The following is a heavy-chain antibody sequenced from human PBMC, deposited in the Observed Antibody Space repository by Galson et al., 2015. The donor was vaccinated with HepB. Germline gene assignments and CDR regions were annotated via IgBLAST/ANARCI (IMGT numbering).Heavy chain of an antibody. Sequence: SVKVSCKVSGYTLTELSMHWVRQAPGKGLEWMGGFDPEDGETIYAQKFQGRVTMTEDTSTDTVYMELSSLRSEDTAVYYCARMGYYDILTGYYLYKWFDPWGQGTLVTVSS. V-gene: IGHV1-24*01. CDR2: FDPEDGET. CDR1: GYTLTELS. D-gene: IGHD3-9*01. J-gene: IGHJ5*02. CDR3: ARMGYYDILTGYYLYKWFDP.